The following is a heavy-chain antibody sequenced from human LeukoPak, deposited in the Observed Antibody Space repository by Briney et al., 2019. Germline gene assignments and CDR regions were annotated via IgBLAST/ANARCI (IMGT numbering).Heavy chain of an antibody. CDR3: TRSGNISMIRGVITTPAIIGY. CDR2: INPNSGGT. Sequence: ASVKVSCKASGYTFTGYYMHWVRQAPGQGLEWMGWINPNSGGTNYAQKFQDRVTITADEFTTTAYMELGSLRSEDTAIYYCTRSGNISMIRGVITTPAIIGYWGQGTLVTVSS. CDR1: GYTFTGYY. D-gene: IGHD3-10*01. V-gene: IGHV1-2*02. J-gene: IGHJ4*02.